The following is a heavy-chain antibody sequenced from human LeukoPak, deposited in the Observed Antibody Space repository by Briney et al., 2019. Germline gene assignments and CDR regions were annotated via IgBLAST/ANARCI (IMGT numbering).Heavy chain of an antibody. CDR2: ISSSSSTI. CDR3: AREILDVGGYFDY. Sequence: PGGSLRLSCAASGFTFSSYSMNWVRQAPGKGLEWVSYISSSSSTIYYADSVKGRFTISRDNSKNTLYLQMNSLRAEDTAVYYCAREILDVGGYFDYWGQGTLVTVSS. J-gene: IGHJ4*02. CDR1: GFTFSSYS. V-gene: IGHV3-48*01. D-gene: IGHD1-26*01.